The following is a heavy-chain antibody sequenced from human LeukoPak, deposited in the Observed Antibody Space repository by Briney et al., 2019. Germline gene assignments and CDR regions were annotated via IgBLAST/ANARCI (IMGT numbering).Heavy chain of an antibody. CDR2: INHSGST. V-gene: IGHV4-34*01. Sequence: SGTLSLTCAVYGXSFSGYYGSWIRQPPGKGLEWIGEINHSGSTNYNPSLKSRVTISVDTSKNQFSLKLSSVTAADTAVYYCARGPPYYDFWSGYYGKVFDYWGQGTLVTVSS. CDR1: GXSFSGYY. J-gene: IGHJ4*02. D-gene: IGHD3-3*01. CDR3: ARGPPYYDFWSGYYGKVFDY.